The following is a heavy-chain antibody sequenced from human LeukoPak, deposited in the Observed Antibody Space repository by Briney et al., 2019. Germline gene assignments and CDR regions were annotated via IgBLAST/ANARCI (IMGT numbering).Heavy chain of an antibody. J-gene: IGHJ5*02. CDR2: IYDSGST. CDR3: ARSPLAFYDSSGYPRVWFDP. D-gene: IGHD3-22*01. V-gene: IGHV4-39*01. CDR1: GFTFSSYAVH. Sequence: GSLRLSCAASGFTFSSYAVHWVRQAPGKGLEWIGSIYDSGSTYYNPSLKSRVTISVDTSKNQFSLKLNSVTAADTAVYYCARSPLAFYDSSGYPRVWFDPWGQGTLVTVSS.